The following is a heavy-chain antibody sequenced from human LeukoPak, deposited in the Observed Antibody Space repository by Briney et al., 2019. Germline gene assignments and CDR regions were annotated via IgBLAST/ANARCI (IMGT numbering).Heavy chain of an antibody. Sequence: GGSLRLSCAASGFTFNSYGMSWVRQAPGEGLEWVSAISGSVTSTYYADSVRGRFTISRDNAKNSLYLQMNSLRAEDTAVYYCAGEMATTSLDAFDYWGQGTLVTVSS. CDR1: GFTFNSYG. J-gene: IGHJ4*02. V-gene: IGHV3-23*01. CDR2: ISGSVTST. D-gene: IGHD5-24*01. CDR3: AGEMATTSLDAFDY.